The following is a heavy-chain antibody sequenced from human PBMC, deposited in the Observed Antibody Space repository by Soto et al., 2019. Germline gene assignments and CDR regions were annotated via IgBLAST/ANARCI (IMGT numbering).Heavy chain of an antibody. CDR1: GGSVTSGYYY. CDR2: IDYSGSA. V-gene: IGHV4-61*01. CDR3: ARLVQKEGGILSNCYYGVDV. Sequence: QVQLQESGPGLVKPSETLSLTCTVSGGSVTSGYYYWTWIRQPPGKALEWIGYIDYSGSANYHPSLKNRATIAKDTFKNQFSIKLSSVIAADTAVYYGARLVQKEGGILSNCYYGVDVWGQGTTVTVSS. D-gene: IGHD3-10*01. J-gene: IGHJ6*02.